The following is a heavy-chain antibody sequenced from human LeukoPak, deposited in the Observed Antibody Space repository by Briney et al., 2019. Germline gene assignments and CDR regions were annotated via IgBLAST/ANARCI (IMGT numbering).Heavy chain of an antibody. V-gene: IGHV4-4*07. D-gene: IGHD5-18*01. Sequence: SETLSLTCTVSGGSISSYYWSWIRQPAGQGLEWIGRVYTSGNTNYNPSLKSRVTMSLDTSKNQLSLKLSSVAAAGTAIYNCVSGYRYGFGYWGQGTLVTVSS. CDR1: GGSISSYY. CDR3: VSGYRYGFGY. J-gene: IGHJ4*02. CDR2: VYTSGNT.